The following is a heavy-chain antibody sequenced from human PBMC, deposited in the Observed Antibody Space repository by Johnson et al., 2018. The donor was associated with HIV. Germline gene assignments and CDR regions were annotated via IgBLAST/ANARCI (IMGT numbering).Heavy chain of an antibody. CDR2: IRQDGSEK. CDR3: ARIQYNFWSDPDAFDI. Sequence: VQLVESGGGLVQPGGSLRLSCAASGFTFSSYWMSWVRQAPGKGLEWVANIRQDGSEKHSVDSVKGRFTISRDNAKNSLYLQINSLRAEDTAVYYCARIQYNFWSDPDAFDIWGQGTIVIVSS. CDR1: GFTFSSYW. V-gene: IGHV3-7*01. D-gene: IGHD3-3*01. J-gene: IGHJ3*02.